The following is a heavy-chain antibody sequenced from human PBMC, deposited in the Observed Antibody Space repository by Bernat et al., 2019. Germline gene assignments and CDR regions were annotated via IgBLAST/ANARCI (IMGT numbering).Heavy chain of an antibody. J-gene: IGHJ3*02. CDR1: GFTFSSYA. CDR3: ARDRVWWGGQKNAFDI. D-gene: IGHD2-21*01. Sequence: QVQLVESGGGVVQPGRSLRLSCAASGFTFSSYAMHWVRQAPGKGLEWVAVISYDGSNKYYADSVKSRFTISRDNSKNTLYLQMNSLRAEDTAVYYCARDRVWWGGQKNAFDIWGQGTMVTVSS. CDR2: ISYDGSNK. V-gene: IGHV3-30-3*01.